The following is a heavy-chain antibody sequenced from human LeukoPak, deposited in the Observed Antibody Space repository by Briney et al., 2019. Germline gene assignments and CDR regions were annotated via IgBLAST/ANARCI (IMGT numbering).Heavy chain of an antibody. V-gene: IGHV3-11*01. CDR1: GFTFSDYY. Sequence: GGSLRLSCAASGFTFSDYYMNWIRQAPGKGLEWIPYISGRDNSIYYADSVTGRFTISRDNAKNSLYLQMDSLRAEDTAVYYCARGRHYHDSRGYSDAFDIWGQGTMVTVSS. D-gene: IGHD3-22*01. CDR2: ISGRDNSI. CDR3: ARGRHYHDSRGYSDAFDI. J-gene: IGHJ3*02.